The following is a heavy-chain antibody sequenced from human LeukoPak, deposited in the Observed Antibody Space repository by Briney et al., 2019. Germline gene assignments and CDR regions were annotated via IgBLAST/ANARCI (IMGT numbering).Heavy chain of an antibody. CDR3: ARDQVGAYYYGMDV. CDR2: IYSGGST. Sequence: GGSLRLSCAASGFTVSSNYMSWVRQAPGKGLEWVSVIYSGGSTYYADSVKGRFTISRDNSKNTLYLQMNSLRAEDTAVYYCARDQVGAYYYGMDVWGQGTTVTVSS. V-gene: IGHV3-53*01. J-gene: IGHJ6*02. D-gene: IGHD3-16*01. CDR1: GFTVSSNY.